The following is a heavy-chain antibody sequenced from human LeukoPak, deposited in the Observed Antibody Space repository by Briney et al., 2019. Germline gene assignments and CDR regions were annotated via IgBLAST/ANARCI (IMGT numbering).Heavy chain of an antibody. J-gene: IGHJ4*02. D-gene: IGHD6-13*01. Sequence: GASVKVSCKVSGYTLTELSMHWVRQAPGKGLEWMGGFDPEDGETIYAQKFQGRVTMTEDTSTDTAYMELSSLRSEDTAVYYCARVILGYSSSQYYFDYWGQGTLVTVSS. CDR3: ARVILGYSSSQYYFDY. V-gene: IGHV1-24*01. CDR2: FDPEDGET. CDR1: GYTLTELS.